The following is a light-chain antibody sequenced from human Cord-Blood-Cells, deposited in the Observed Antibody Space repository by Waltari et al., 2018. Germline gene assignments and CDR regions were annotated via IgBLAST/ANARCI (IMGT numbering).Light chain of an antibody. CDR2: RNN. J-gene: IGLJ3*02. V-gene: IGLV1-47*01. CDR1: SSNIGSNY. Sequence: QSVLTQSPSASGTPGQRATISCSGSSSNIGSNYVYWYQQLPGTAPKLLIYRNNQRPSGVPDRFSGSKSGTSASLAISGLRSEDEADYYCAAWDDSLSGWVFGGGTKLSVL. CDR3: AAWDDSLSGWV.